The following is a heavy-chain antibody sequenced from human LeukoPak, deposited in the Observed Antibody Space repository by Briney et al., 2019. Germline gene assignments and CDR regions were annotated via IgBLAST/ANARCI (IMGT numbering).Heavy chain of an antibody. D-gene: IGHD3-10*01. CDR2: ISSSSSYI. Sequence: GGSLRLSCAASGFTFSTYRMNWVRQAPGKGLEWVSSISSSSSYIYYADSVKGRFTISRDNAKNSLYLQMNSLRAEDTAVYYCARDSSGGASYYYGSGSYYTNYYYYGMDVWGQGTTVTVSS. J-gene: IGHJ6*02. CDR3: ARDSSGGASYYYGSGSYYTNYYYYGMDV. CDR1: GFTFSTYR. V-gene: IGHV3-21*01.